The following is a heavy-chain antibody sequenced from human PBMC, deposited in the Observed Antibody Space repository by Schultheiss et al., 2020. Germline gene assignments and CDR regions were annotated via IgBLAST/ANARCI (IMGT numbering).Heavy chain of an antibody. Sequence: SQTLSLTCAVYGGSFSGYYWSWIRQPPGKGLEWIGEINHSGSTNYNPSLKSRVTISVDTSKNQFSLKLSSVTAADTAVYYCASIRYALRLGFDYWGQGTLVTVYS. CDR2: INHSGST. V-gene: IGHV4-34*01. D-gene: IGHD2-2*01. CDR3: ASIRYALRLGFDY. CDR1: GGSFSGYY. J-gene: IGHJ4*02.